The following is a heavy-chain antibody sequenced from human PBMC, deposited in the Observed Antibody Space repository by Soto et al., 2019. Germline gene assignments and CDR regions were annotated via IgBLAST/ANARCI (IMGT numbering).Heavy chain of an antibody. D-gene: IGHD1-26*01. CDR3: AREAVVGALYDY. V-gene: IGHV3-21*01. CDR1: GFTFSSYS. CDR2: ISSSSYI. J-gene: IGHJ4*02. Sequence: GGSLRLSCAASGFTFSSYSMNWVRQAPGKGLEWVSSISSSSYIYYADSVKGRFTISRDNAKNSLYLQMNSLRAEDTAVYYCAREAVVGALYDYWGQGTLVTVSS.